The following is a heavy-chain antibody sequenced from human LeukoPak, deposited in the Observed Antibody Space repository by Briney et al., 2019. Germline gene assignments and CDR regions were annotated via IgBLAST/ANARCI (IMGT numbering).Heavy chain of an antibody. V-gene: IGHV5-10-1*01. CDR3: ARHVPAITVTPEDYFDY. J-gene: IGHJ4*02. CDR2: IDPSDSYT. CDR1: GYSFTSYW. Sequence: GESLKISCKGSGYSFTSYWISWVRQMPGKGLEWMGRIDPSDSYTNYSPSFQGHVTISVDKSISTAYLQWSSLKASDTAMYYCARHVPAITVTPEDYFDYWGQGTLVTVSS. D-gene: IGHD4-17*01.